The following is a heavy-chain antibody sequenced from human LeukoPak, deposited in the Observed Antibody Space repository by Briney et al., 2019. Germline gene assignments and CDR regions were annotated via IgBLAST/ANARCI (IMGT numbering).Heavy chain of an antibody. CDR1: GFTFSSYS. V-gene: IGHV3-48*01. Sequence: GSLRLSCAASGFTFSSYSMNWVRQAPGKGLEWVSYISNSGSTIYYADSVKGRFTISRDNAKNSLYLQMNSLRAEDTAVYYCARRRTGTLGYWGQGTLVTVSS. D-gene: IGHD1-1*01. CDR2: ISNSGSTI. CDR3: ARRRTGTLGY. J-gene: IGHJ4*02.